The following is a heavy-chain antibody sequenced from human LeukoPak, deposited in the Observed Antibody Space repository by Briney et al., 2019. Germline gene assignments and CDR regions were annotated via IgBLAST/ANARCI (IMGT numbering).Heavy chain of an antibody. D-gene: IGHD3-3*01. CDR1: GFTFSDYY. CDR2: ISDSGSNT. V-gene: IGHV3-11*01. CDR3: AKVPSHDFWSGYYYGMDV. J-gene: IGHJ6*02. Sequence: GGSLRLSCAASGFTFSDYYMSWIRQAPGKGLEWVSYISDSGSNTYYGDSVKGRFTVSRDNAKNSLYLQMNSLRAEDTAVYYCAKVPSHDFWSGYYYGMDVWGQGTTVTVSS.